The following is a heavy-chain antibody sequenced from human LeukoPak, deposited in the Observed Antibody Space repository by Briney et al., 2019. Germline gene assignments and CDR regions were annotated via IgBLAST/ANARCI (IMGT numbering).Heavy chain of an antibody. CDR2: ISDIGGGT. CDR3: AKESGALGAPLYDY. V-gene: IGHV3-23*01. CDR1: GFIFRNYA. Sequence: GGCLTLSCLASGFIFRNYAMSWVRPAPGGGREWVSGISDIGGGTYYADSVKGQFTISKDNSKNMMYLQMNSLRAEDTAVYYCAKESGALGAPLYDYWGRGILVTASS. J-gene: IGHJ4*02. D-gene: IGHD4/OR15-4a*01.